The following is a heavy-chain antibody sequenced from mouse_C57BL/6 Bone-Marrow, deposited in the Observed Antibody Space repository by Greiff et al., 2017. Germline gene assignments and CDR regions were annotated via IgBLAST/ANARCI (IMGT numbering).Heavy chain of an antibody. D-gene: IGHD2-3*01. V-gene: IGHV1-55*01. CDR1: GYTFTSYW. Sequence: VQLQQPGAELVKPGASVKMSCKASGYTFTSYWITWVKQRPGQGLEWIGDIYPGSGSTNYNEKFKSKATLTVDTSSSTAYMQLSSLTSEDSAVYYCARPHGYYHYAMDYWGQGTSVTVSS. J-gene: IGHJ4*01. CDR2: IYPGSGST. CDR3: ARPHGYYHYAMDY.